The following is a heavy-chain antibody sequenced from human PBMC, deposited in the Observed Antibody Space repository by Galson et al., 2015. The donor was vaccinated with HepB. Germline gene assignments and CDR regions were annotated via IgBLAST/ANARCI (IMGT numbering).Heavy chain of an antibody. CDR1: GFTFSSYG. V-gene: IGHV3-30*18. J-gene: IGHJ4*02. CDR3: AKDRSSSWPLFDY. CDR2: ISYDGSNK. Sequence: SLRLSCAASGFTFSSYGMHWVRQAPGKGLEWVAVISYDGSNKYYADSVKGRFTISRDNSKNTLYLQTNSLRAEDTAVYYCAKDRSSSWPLFDYWGQGTLVTVSS. D-gene: IGHD6-13*01.